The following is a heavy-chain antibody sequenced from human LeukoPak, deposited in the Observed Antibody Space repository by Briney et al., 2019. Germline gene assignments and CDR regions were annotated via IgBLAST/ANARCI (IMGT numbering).Heavy chain of an antibody. CDR2: IYYSGST. Sequence: SETLSLTCTVSGGSISSYYWSWIRQPPRKGLEWIGYIYYSGSTNYNPSLKRRVTISVDTSKNQFALKLSSVTAADTAVYYCAIYSYGHNWFDHWGQGTLVTVSS. CDR3: AIYSYGHNWFDH. V-gene: IGHV4-59*01. D-gene: IGHD5-18*01. CDR1: GGSISSYY. J-gene: IGHJ5*02.